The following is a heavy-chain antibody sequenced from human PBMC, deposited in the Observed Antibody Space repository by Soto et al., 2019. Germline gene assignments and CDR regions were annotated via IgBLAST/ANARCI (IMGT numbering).Heavy chain of an antibody. CDR2: ISLYSDGT. D-gene: IGHD2-2*01. CDR3: ARVVPGAEAWFGP. CDR1: ADTFSNYC. J-gene: IGHJ5*02. Sequence: AGKDSCKTSADTFSNYCITCVRQALGQPLKWLGWISLYSDGTNYAQKFQGRVSMTTDTSTTTAYMELRSLRSDDTAVYYCARVVPGAEAWFGPWGQGTLVTVSS. V-gene: IGHV1-18*01.